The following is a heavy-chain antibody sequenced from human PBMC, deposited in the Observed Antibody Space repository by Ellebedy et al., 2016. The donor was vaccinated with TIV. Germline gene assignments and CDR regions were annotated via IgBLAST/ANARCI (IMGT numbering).Heavy chain of an antibody. CDR2: INPRGGTT. D-gene: IGHD5-18*01. CDR1: GYTFTNYY. J-gene: IGHJ4*02. V-gene: IGHV1-46*01. Sequence: ASVKVSXXAFGYTFTNYYMHWVRQASGHGLEWMGVINPRGGTTAYAQKFQGRVTMTRDTSSSTVYMELSSLRSDDTAVFYCAVRAYSYGGFDYWGQGTLVTVSS. CDR3: AVRAYSYGGFDY.